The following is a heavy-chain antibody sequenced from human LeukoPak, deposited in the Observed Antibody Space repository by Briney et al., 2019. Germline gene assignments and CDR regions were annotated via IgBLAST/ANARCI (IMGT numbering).Heavy chain of an antibody. CDR3: ARVGAAGGMDV. V-gene: IGHV3-13*01. Sequence: PGGSLRLSCAASGFTVSSNYMSWVRQAPGKGLEWVSAIGTAGDTYYPGSVKGRFTISRENAKNSLYLQMSSLRAGDTAVYYCARVGAAGGMDVWGEGTTVTISS. CDR1: GFTVSSNY. J-gene: IGHJ6*03. CDR2: IGTAGDT. D-gene: IGHD6-13*01.